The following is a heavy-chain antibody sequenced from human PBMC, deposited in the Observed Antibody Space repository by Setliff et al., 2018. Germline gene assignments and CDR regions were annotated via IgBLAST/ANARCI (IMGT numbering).Heavy chain of an antibody. V-gene: IGHV4-31*03. Sequence: SETLSLTCNVSGDFISSGGYTWNWIRQHPEMGLEWIGYIFYNGNTFYNPSLQSRVTISVDTSKNQFSLKLASLNAADSAVYYCARASHSYGSPNWFDPWGPGTLVTVSS. CDR2: IFYNGNT. J-gene: IGHJ5*02. CDR1: GDFISSGGYT. D-gene: IGHD3-22*01. CDR3: ARASHSYGSPNWFDP.